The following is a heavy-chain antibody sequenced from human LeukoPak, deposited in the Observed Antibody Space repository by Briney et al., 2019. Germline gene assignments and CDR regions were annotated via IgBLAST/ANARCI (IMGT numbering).Heavy chain of an antibody. D-gene: IGHD3-22*01. J-gene: IGHJ4*02. V-gene: IGHV3-23*01. CDR2: ISGSGTIA. CDR1: GFTFSTYA. CDR3: AKDYYESSDILGGYFDC. Sequence: GGSLRLSCAASGFTFSTYAMHWVRQAPGKGLEWVSGISGSGTIANYADSVKGRFTISRDNSKSTLYLQMNSLRAKDTALYYCAKDYYESSDILGGYFDCWGQGSLVTVSS.